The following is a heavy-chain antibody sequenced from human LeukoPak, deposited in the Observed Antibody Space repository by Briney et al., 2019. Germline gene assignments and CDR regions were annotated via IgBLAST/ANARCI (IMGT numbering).Heavy chain of an antibody. CDR3: ARGRIAARHNWFDP. CDR2: IYYSGST. J-gene: IGHJ5*02. Sequence: SETLSLTCTVSGGSVSSYGYYWSWIRQPPGKRLEWIGYIYYSGSTNYNPSLKSRVTISVDTSKNQFSLKLSSVTAADTAVYYCARGRIAARHNWFDPWGQGTLVTVSS. D-gene: IGHD6-6*01. V-gene: IGHV4-61*08. CDR1: GGSVSSYGYY.